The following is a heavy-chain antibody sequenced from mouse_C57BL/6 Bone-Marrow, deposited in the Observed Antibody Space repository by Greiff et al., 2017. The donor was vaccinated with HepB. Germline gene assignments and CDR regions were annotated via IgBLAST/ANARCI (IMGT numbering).Heavy chain of an antibody. Sequence: VQLLQSGPELVKPGASVKISCKASGYAFSSSWMTWVKQRPGKGLEWIGRIYPGDGDTNYNGKFKGKATLTADKSSSTAYMQLSSLTSEDSAVYFCARSRVTTRNFDYWGQGTTLTVSS. J-gene: IGHJ2*01. D-gene: IGHD2-2*01. CDR2: IYPGDGDT. V-gene: IGHV1-82*01. CDR3: ARSRVTTRNFDY. CDR1: GYAFSSSW.